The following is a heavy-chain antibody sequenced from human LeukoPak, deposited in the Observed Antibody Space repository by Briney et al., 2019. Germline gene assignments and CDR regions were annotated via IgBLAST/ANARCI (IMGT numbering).Heavy chain of an antibody. Sequence: PGGSLRLSCAASGFTFSSYAMSWVRQAPGKGLEWVSAISGSGGSTYYADSVKGRFTISRDNSKNTLYLQMNSLRAEDTAVYYCAKMGCSGGSCYFNFDYWGQGTQVTVSS. CDR2: ISGSGGST. V-gene: IGHV3-23*01. J-gene: IGHJ4*02. CDR1: GFTFSSYA. D-gene: IGHD2-15*01. CDR3: AKMGCSGGSCYFNFDY.